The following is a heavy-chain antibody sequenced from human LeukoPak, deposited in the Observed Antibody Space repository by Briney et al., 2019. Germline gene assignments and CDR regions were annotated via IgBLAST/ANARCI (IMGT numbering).Heavy chain of an antibody. D-gene: IGHD3-22*01. Sequence: GGSLRLSCAASGFTFSSYSMNWVRQAPGEGLEWVSSISSSSSYIYYADSVKGRFTISRDNAKNTLFLQMNSLRGEDTAVYYCVRDGDYYDSSGSPYDAFDMWGQGTMVTVSS. CDR1: GFTFSSYS. CDR2: ISSSSSYI. J-gene: IGHJ3*02. V-gene: IGHV3-21*01. CDR3: VRDGDYYDSSGSPYDAFDM.